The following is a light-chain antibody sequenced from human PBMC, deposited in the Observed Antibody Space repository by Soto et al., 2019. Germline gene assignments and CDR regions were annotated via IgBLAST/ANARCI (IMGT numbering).Light chain of an antibody. CDR3: QQYNNWRS. CDR1: QSVSSN. V-gene: IGKV3-15*01. CDR2: GAS. Sequence: IVMSRSPGTVSLTPGERAPLSCRASQSVSSNLAWYQQKPGQAPRLLIYGASTRATGIPARFSGSGSGTEFTLTISSLQSEDFAVYYCQQYNNWRSFGQGTRLAI. J-gene: IGKJ5*01.